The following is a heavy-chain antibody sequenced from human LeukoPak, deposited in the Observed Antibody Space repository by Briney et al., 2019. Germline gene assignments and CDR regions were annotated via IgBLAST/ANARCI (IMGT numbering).Heavy chain of an antibody. Sequence: GGSLRLSGAAPGFTFSDYYMSWIRQAPGKGLEWVSYISSSSSYTNYADSVKGRFTISRDNAKNSLYLQMNSLRAEDTAVYYSAREGRYRNRGSPVVPAAMSFGYYYGMDVWGKGTTVTVSS. CDR2: ISSSSSYT. J-gene: IGHJ6*04. D-gene: IGHD2-2*01. CDR3: AREGRYRNRGSPVVPAAMSFGYYYGMDV. V-gene: IGHV3-11*06. CDR1: GFTFSDYY.